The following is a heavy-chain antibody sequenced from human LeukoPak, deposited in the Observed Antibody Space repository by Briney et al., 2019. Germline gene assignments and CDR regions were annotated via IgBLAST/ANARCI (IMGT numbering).Heavy chain of an antibody. Sequence: ASVKVSCKASGYTFTGYYMHWVRQAPGQGLEWMGWINPNTGGTNYAQKFQGGVTMTRDTSISTAYMELSRLRSDDTAVYYCARELLNYVWGSYRFGPDCWGQGTLVTVSS. CDR3: ARELLNYVWGSYRFGPDC. D-gene: IGHD3-16*02. CDR2: INPNTGGT. J-gene: IGHJ4*02. CDR1: GYTFTGYY. V-gene: IGHV1-2*02.